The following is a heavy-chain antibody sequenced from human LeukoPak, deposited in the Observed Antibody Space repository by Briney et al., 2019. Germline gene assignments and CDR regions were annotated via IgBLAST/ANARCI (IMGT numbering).Heavy chain of an antibody. CDR3: ARGRRWLQLRHVFDY. CDR1: GYTFTSYD. CDR2: MNPNSGNT. V-gene: IGHV1-8*01. J-gene: IGHJ4*02. D-gene: IGHD5-24*01. Sequence: ASVKVSCKASGYTFTSYDINWVRQATGQGLGWMGWMNPNSGNTGYAQKFQGRVTMTRNTSISTAYMELSSLRSEDTAVYYCARGRRWLQLRHVFDYWGRGTLVTVSS.